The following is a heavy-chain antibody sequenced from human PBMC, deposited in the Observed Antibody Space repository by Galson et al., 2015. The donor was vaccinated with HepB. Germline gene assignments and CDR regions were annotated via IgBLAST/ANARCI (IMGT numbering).Heavy chain of an antibody. CDR1: GFTFSSYA. Sequence: SLRLSCAASGFTFSSYAMSWVRQAPGKGLEWVSAISGSGGSTHYADSEKGRFTISRDNSKNTLYLQMNSLRAEDTAVYYCAKFPTVTPLVVMDVWGQGTTVTVSS. J-gene: IGHJ6*02. CDR3: AKFPTVTPLVVMDV. D-gene: IGHD4-17*01. V-gene: IGHV3-23*01. CDR2: ISGSGGST.